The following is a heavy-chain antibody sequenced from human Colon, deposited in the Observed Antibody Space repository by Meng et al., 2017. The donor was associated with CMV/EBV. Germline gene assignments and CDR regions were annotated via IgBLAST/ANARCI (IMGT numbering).Heavy chain of an antibody. J-gene: IGHJ4*02. CDR2: ISPYNGET. CDR1: GYTFSTYD. CDR3: AKSTTPGIVGATSFDQ. V-gene: IGHV1-18*01. Sequence: ASVKVSCKASGYTFSTYDINWVRQATGQGLEWVGWISPYNGETKTAEKFQGRVTMITDTSTSTASLEVRSLKVDDTAVYYCAKSTTPGIVGATSFDQWGQGTLVTVSS. D-gene: IGHD1-26*01.